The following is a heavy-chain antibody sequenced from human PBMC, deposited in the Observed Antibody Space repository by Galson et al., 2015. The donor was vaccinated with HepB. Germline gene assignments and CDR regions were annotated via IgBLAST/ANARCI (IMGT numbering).Heavy chain of an antibody. Sequence: SLRLSCAVSGFTVSSNYMSWVRQAPGKGLEWVSVIHSGGSTYYADSVKGRFTISRDNSKNTLYLQMNSLRAEDTAVYYCARGHIPVPGHYWYFDLWGRGTLVTVSS. CDR1: GFTVSSNY. CDR3: ARGHIPVPGHYWYFDL. J-gene: IGHJ2*01. CDR2: IHSGGST. D-gene: IGHD6-19*01. V-gene: IGHV3-66*01.